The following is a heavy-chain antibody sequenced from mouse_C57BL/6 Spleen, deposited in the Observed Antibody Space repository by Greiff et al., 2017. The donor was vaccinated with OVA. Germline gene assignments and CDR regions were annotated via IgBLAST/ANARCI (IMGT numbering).Heavy chain of an antibody. CDR2: IWRGGST. D-gene: IGHD2-2*01. V-gene: IGHV2-5*01. J-gene: IGHJ4*01. CDR3: AKNGYLYYAMDY. Sequence: VQRVESGPGLVQPSQSLSITCTVSGFSLTSYGVHWVRQSPGKGLAWLGVIWRGGSTDYNAAFMSRLSITKNNSKSQVFFKMNSLLADDTAIYYCAKNGYLYYAMDYWGQGTSVTVSS. CDR1: GFSLTSYG.